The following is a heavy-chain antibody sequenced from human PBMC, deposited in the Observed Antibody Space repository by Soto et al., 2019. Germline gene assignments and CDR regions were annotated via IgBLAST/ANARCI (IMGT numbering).Heavy chain of an antibody. J-gene: IGHJ4*02. CDR1: GGSFSGYY. CDR3: ARRLADSSGYYSGDYFGH. V-gene: IGHV4-34*01. D-gene: IGHD3-22*01. CDR2: INHSGST. Sequence: SETLSLGCAVYGGSFSGYYWSWIRQPPGKGRGWIGEINHSGSTNYNPSLKSRVTISVDTSKDQFSLKLSSVTAADTAVCYCARRLADSSGYYSGDYFGHWGQGTLVTAS.